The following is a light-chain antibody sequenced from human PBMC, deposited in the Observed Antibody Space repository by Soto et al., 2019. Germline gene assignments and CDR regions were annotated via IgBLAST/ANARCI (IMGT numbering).Light chain of an antibody. CDR1: QSINSE. Sequence: EIVMTQSPATLSLSPGERAALSCRARQSINSELAWYHQKPGQPPRLLIYGASTRATGVPARFTGSESGSEFTLTISGLQSEDFAVYCCQQGHNWPLTFGQGTRLEI. J-gene: IGKJ2*01. CDR2: GAS. V-gene: IGKV3-15*01. CDR3: QQGHNWPLT.